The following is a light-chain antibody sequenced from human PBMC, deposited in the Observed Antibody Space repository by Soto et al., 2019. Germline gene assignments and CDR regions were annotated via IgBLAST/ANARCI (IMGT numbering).Light chain of an antibody. J-gene: IGKJ1*01. CDR2: AAS. V-gene: IGKV1-17*03. CDR3: LQRKSYQWT. CDR1: QAISNY. Sequence: DIQMTQSPSALSASVGDRVTITCRSSQAISNYLAWFQQKPGQAPKRLIYAASTLESGVPSRFSGSGSGTEFSLTISSLQPEDFATYFCLQRKSYQWTFGQGTKVDIK.